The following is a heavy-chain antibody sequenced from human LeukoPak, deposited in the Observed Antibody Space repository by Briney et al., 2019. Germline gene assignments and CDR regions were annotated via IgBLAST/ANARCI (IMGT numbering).Heavy chain of an antibody. CDR2: IYSGGST. CDR1: GFTFSDYY. V-gene: IGHV3-53*01. J-gene: IGHJ4*02. D-gene: IGHD1-26*01. Sequence: PGGSLRLSCAASGFTFSDYYMSWIRQAPGKGLEWVSVIYSGGSTYYADSVKGRFTISRDNSKNTLYLQMNSLRAEDTAAYYCARDLGATTSFDYWGQGTLVTVSS. CDR3: ARDLGATTSFDY.